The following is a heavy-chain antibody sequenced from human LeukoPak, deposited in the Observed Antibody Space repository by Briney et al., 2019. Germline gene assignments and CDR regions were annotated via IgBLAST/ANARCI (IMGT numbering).Heavy chain of an antibody. CDR1: GFTFSSYA. Sequence: GGSLRLSCAASGFTFSSYAMHWVRQAPGKGLEWVAVISYDGSNKYYADSVKGRFTISRDNSKNTVYLQMRNLRVEHTAVYYCAKVVAGNIDYYFDYWGQGILVAVSS. CDR2: ISYDGSNK. V-gene: IGHV3-30-3*01. D-gene: IGHD2/OR15-2a*01. J-gene: IGHJ4*02. CDR3: AKVVAGNIDYYFDY.